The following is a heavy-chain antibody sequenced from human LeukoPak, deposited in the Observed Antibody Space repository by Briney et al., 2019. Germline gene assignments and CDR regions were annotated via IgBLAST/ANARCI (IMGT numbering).Heavy chain of an antibody. J-gene: IGHJ5*02. CDR1: GGSFSGYY. CDR2: INHSGST. V-gene: IGHV4-34*01. CDR3: ARQRRILLWFGELSVRFDP. Sequence: SETLSLTCAVYGGSFSGYYWSWIRQPTGKGLEWIGEINHSGSTNYNPSLKSRVTISVDTSKNQFSLKLSSVTAADTAVYYCARQRRILLWFGELSVRFDPWGQGTLVTVSS. D-gene: IGHD3-10*01.